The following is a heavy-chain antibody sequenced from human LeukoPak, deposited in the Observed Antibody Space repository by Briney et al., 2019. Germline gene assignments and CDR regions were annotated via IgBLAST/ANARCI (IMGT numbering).Heavy chain of an antibody. Sequence: ASVKVSCKASGYTFTSYGISWVRQAPGQGLEWMGWISGYNGNTNNAQKFQGRVTITADESTSTAYMELSSLRSEDTAVYYCARDEEYYYYMDVWGKGTTVTVSS. J-gene: IGHJ6*03. CDR1: GYTFTSYG. CDR3: ARDEEYYYYMDV. V-gene: IGHV1-18*01. CDR2: ISGYNGNT.